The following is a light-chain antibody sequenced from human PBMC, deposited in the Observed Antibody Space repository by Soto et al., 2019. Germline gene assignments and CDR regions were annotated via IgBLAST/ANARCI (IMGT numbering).Light chain of an antibody. CDR3: QQYYSTPPT. CDR2: WAS. CDR1: HSLLYSPKNQNH. J-gene: IGKJ2*01. V-gene: IGKV4-1*01. Sequence: DIVMTQSPDSLAVSLGERATINCKSSHSLLYSPKNQNHLAWYQQKAGQPPKLPIHWASTREPGVPDRFTGSGSGTDFTLTISSLAAEDVAVYYWQQYYSTPPTFGQGTKLQIK.